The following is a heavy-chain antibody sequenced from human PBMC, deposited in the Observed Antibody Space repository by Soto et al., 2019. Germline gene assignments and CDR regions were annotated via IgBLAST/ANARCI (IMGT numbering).Heavy chain of an antibody. Sequence: TGPLTSLVCGDYSHVGGYYWTCIRHRPGQGLEWMGYIYYTGKTYNTPSLESRFTMSVDRSKNQFSLRLTSVTAEDTAVYFCGRDLTSNANCIDPWGQGTLVTVS. V-gene: IGHV4-30-4*01. D-gene: IGHD2-2*01. CDR2: IYYTGKT. J-gene: IGHJ5*02. CDR1: GDYSHVGGYY. CDR3: GRDLTSNANCIDP.